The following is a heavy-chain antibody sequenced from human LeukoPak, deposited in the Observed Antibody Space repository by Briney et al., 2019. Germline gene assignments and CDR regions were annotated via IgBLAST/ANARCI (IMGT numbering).Heavy chain of an antibody. CDR3: ARDTLFHYYDSSGYFDY. V-gene: IGHV4-4*07. Sequence: SETLSLTCTVSGGSISSYYWSGIRQPAGKGLEWIGRIYTSGSTNYNPSLKSRVTMSVDTSKNQFSLKLSSVTAADTAVYYCARDTLFHYYDSSGYFDYWGQGTLVTVSS. CDR2: IYTSGST. D-gene: IGHD3-22*01. J-gene: IGHJ4*02. CDR1: GGSISSYY.